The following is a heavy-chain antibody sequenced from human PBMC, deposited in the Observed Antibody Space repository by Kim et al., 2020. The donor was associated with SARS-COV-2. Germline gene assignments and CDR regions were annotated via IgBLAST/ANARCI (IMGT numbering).Heavy chain of an antibody. J-gene: IGHJ4*02. CDR3: ARDLLRGTYLVAY. CDR1: GFTFVADA. D-gene: IGHD3-16*01. Sequence: GGSLRLSCAASGFTFVADAMHWVRQAPGKGLEWVAAVSNDGVDKFYADSVKGRFTISRDISKNTLYLQMNSLRVDDTAVYYCARDLLRGTYLVAYWGQGT. CDR2: VSNDGVDK. V-gene: IGHV3-30-3*01.